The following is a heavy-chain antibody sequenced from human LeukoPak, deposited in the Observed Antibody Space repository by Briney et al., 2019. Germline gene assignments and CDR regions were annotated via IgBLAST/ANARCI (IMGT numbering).Heavy chain of an antibody. CDR1: GFTFSSYS. CDR2: ISSSSSYI. D-gene: IGHD3-10*01. V-gene: IGHV3-21*01. J-gene: IGHJ4*02. Sequence: KSGGSLRLSCAASGFTFSSYSMNWVRQAPGKGLEWVSSISSSSSYIYYADSVKGRFTISRDNAKNSLYLQMNSLRAEDTAVYYCASGVGSGSYDYWGQGTLVTVSS. CDR3: ASGVGSGSYDY.